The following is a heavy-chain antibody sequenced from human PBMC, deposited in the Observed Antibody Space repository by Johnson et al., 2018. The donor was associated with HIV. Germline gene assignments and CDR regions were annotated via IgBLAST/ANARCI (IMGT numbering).Heavy chain of an antibody. V-gene: IGHV3-64*04. CDR1: GFTFSSYA. Sequence: VQLVESGGGLVQPGGSLRLSCAASGFTFSSYAMHWVRQAPGKGLEYVSAINWNGGSTGYADSVKGRFTISRDNAKNSLYLQMNSLRAEDTAVYYCASGQNAFDIWGQGTMVTVSS. CDR2: INWNGGST. CDR3: ASGQNAFDI. J-gene: IGHJ3*02.